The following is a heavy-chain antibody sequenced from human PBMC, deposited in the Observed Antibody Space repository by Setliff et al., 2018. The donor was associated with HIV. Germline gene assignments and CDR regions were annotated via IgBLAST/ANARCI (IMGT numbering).Heavy chain of an antibody. CDR3: ARRALYYDYDWRSYYFGY. CDR1: GYSISSGCY. J-gene: IGHJ4*02. Sequence: SETLSLTCAVSGYSISSGCYWGWIRQPPGKGMEWIGSMYHTGSTYYSPSLNSRFTISVDTSKNQFSLKWRSVTAADTAVYYCARRALYYDYDWRSYYFGYWGQGSLVTVSS. V-gene: IGHV4-38-2*01. CDR2: MYHTGST. D-gene: IGHD3-16*01.